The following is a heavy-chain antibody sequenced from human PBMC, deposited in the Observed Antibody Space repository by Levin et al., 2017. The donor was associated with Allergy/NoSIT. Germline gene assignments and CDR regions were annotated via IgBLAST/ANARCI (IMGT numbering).Heavy chain of an antibody. CDR1: GFTFSSYG. V-gene: IGHV3-30*03. CDR2: ISYDGSNK. Sequence: PGGSLRLSCAASGFTFSSYGMHWVRQAPGKGLEWVAVISYDGSNKYYADSVKGRFTISRDNSKNTLYLQMNSLRAEDTAVYYCAAAAWFDYWGQGTLVTVSS. D-gene: IGHD6-13*01. J-gene: IGHJ4*02. CDR3: AAAAWFDY.